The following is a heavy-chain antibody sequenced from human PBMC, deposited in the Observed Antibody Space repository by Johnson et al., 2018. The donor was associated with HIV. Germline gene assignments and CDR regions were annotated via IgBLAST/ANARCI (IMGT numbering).Heavy chain of an antibody. CDR2: IRYDGSNK. Sequence: QVQLVESGGGVVQPGGSLRLSCAASGFTFSSYGMHWVRQAPGKGLEWVAFIRYDGSNKYYADSVKGRFTISRDNSKNTLYLQMNSLRAEDTAVYYCARDSGKWSGVRFAFDIWGQGTMVTVSS. D-gene: IGHD3-10*01. J-gene: IGHJ3*02. CDR1: GFTFSSYG. V-gene: IGHV3-30*02. CDR3: ARDSGKWSGVRFAFDI.